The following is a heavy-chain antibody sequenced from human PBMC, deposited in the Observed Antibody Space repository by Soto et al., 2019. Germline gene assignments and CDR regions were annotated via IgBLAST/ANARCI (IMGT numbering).Heavy chain of an antibody. CDR3: AKAYLWSGYYTTKRVGYYGMDV. D-gene: IGHD3-3*01. J-gene: IGHJ6*02. CDR1: GFTFSSYA. Sequence: EVQLLESGGGFVQPGGSLRLSCAASGFTFSSYAMSWVRQAPGKGLEWVSAISGSGGSTYYADSVKGRFTISRDNSKNTLYLQMNSLRAEDTAVYYCAKAYLWSGYYTTKRVGYYGMDVWGQGTTVTVSS. CDR2: ISGSGGST. V-gene: IGHV3-23*01.